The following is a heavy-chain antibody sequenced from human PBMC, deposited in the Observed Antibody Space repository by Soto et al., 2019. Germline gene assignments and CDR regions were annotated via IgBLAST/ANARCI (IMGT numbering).Heavy chain of an antibody. J-gene: IGHJ4*02. V-gene: IGHV4-30-2*01. CDR2: IYHSGST. CDR3: AREKGYYFDY. Sequence: TLSLTCAVSGGSISSGGYSWSWIRQPPGKGLEWIGYIYHSGSTYYNPSLKSRVTISVDRSKNQFSLKLSSVTAADTAVYYCAREKGYYFDYWGQGTLVTVSS. CDR1: GGSISSGGYS.